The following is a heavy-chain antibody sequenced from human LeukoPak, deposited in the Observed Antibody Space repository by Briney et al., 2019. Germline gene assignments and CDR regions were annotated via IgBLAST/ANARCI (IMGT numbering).Heavy chain of an antibody. CDR2: ITWDGETT. CDR1: GFIFDDYT. V-gene: IGHV3-43*01. J-gene: IGHJ4*02. Sequence: GGSLRLSCAPSGFIFDDYTMHWVRQVQEKGLEWVSLITWDGETTHYADSVRGRFTISRDNSKNSLYLQMNSLRTEDTAVYYCAKGFYSDSYFDSWGQGTLVIVSS. D-gene: IGHD2-2*02. CDR3: AKGFYSDSYFDS.